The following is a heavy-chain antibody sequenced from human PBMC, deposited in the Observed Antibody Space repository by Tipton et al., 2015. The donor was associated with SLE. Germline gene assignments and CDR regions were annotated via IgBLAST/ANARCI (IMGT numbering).Heavy chain of an antibody. Sequence: TLSLTCSVSGGSMSSYYWSWIRQPAGKGLEWIGRVYSSGSTNYNPSLMSRLTMSVDTSKNQFSLRLRSVTAADTALYYCARGYSSSWYREFFDIWGRGTLVTVSS. V-gene: IGHV4-4*07. D-gene: IGHD6-13*01. CDR2: VYSSGST. CDR3: ARGYSSSWYREFFDI. J-gene: IGHJ2*01. CDR1: GGSMSSYY.